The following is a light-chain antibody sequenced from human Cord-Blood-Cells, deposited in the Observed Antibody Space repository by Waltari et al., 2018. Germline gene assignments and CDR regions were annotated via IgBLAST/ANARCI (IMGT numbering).Light chain of an antibody. Sequence: SYELTQPPSVSVSPGQTASITCSGDKLGDKYACWYQQEPGQSPVLVIYQDSKRPSGIPERFSGSNSGNTATLTISGTQAMDVADYYCQAWDSSTAVFGGGTKLTVL. V-gene: IGLV3-1*01. CDR2: QDS. J-gene: IGLJ2*01. CDR1: KLGDKY. CDR3: QAWDSSTAV.